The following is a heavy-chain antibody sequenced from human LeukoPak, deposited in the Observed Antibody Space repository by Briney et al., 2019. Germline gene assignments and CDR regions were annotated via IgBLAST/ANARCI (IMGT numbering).Heavy chain of an antibody. J-gene: IGHJ6*02. CDR1: GFTFSSYA. V-gene: IGHV3-30*18. CDR3: AKDLGTVVTPPHLFYYYYGMDV. CDR2: ISYDGSNK. D-gene: IGHD4-23*01. Sequence: PGGSLRLSCAASGFTFSSYAMSWVRQAPGKGLEWVAVISYDGSNKYYADSVKGRFTISRDNSKNTLYLQMNSLRAEDTAVYYCAKDLGTVVTPPHLFYYYYGMDVWGQGTTVTVSS.